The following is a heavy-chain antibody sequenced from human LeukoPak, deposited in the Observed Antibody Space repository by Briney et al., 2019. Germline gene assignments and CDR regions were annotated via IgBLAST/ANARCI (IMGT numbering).Heavy chain of an antibody. CDR1: GFTFSSYG. CDR3: AKDFWGVYSRPPEPGAFDI. Sequence: PGGSLRLSCAASGFTFSSYGMHWVRQAPGKGLEWVAVISYDASNKYYADSVKGRFTISRDNSKNTLYLQMNSLRAEDTAVYYCAKDFWGVYSRPPEPGAFDIWGQGTMVTVSS. V-gene: IGHV3-30*18. J-gene: IGHJ3*02. D-gene: IGHD3-16*01. CDR2: ISYDASNK.